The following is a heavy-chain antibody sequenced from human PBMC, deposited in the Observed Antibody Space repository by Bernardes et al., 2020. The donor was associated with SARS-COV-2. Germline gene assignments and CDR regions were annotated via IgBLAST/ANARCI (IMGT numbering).Heavy chain of an antibody. Sequence: GGSLRLSCAASAFTFSNFEMNWVRQAPGKGLEWVAYISSSGNTIYYADSVKGRFTISRDNAKDSLSLQMNSLRAEDTAVYYCRGVYYFYGMEVWGPGTTVTVS. V-gene: IGHV3-48*03. CDR2: ISSSGNTI. CDR1: AFTFSNFE. J-gene: IGHJ6*02. CDR3: RGVYYFYGMEV.